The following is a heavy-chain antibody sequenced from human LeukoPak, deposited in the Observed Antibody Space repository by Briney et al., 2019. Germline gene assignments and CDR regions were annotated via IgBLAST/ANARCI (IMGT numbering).Heavy chain of an antibody. V-gene: IGHV4-59*01. CDR1: GGSISSYY. CDR3: ARHCTTTNCYDF. J-gene: IGHJ4*02. D-gene: IGHD2-2*01. Sequence: SSETLSLTCTVSGGSISSYYWSWIRQPPGKGLEYIGYLSYSGNTYYNPSLQSRVTISVDTSKNQFSLKVTSVTAADMAVYYCARHCTTTNCYDFWGQGTLVTVSS. CDR2: LSYSGNT.